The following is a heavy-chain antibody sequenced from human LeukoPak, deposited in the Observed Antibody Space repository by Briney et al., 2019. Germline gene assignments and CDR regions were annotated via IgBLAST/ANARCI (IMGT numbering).Heavy chain of an antibody. CDR2: ISSSSGYI. V-gene: IGHV3-21*01. D-gene: IGHD4-17*01. Sequence: GGSLRLSCAASGFTFSSYSMNWVRQAPGKGLEWVSSISSSSGYIYYADSVKGRFTISRDNAKNSLYLQMNSLGAEDMAVYYCARDYGDYVFDYWGQGTLVTVSS. CDR3: ARDYGDYVFDY. CDR1: GFTFSSYS. J-gene: IGHJ4*02.